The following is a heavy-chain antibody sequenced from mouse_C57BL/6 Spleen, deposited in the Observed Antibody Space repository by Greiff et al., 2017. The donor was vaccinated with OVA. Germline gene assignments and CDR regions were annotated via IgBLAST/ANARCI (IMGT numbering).Heavy chain of an antibody. CDR2: IYPRDGST. Sequence: QVQLQQSDAELVKPGASVKISCKVSGYTFTDHTIHWMKQRPEQGLEWIGYIYPRDGSTKYNEKFKGKATLTADKSSSTAYMQLNSLTSEDSAVYFCARGGAIYYGNSNYYAMDYWGQGTSVTVSS. J-gene: IGHJ4*01. CDR1: GYTFTDHT. D-gene: IGHD2-1*01. CDR3: ARGGAIYYGNSNYYAMDY. V-gene: IGHV1-78*01.